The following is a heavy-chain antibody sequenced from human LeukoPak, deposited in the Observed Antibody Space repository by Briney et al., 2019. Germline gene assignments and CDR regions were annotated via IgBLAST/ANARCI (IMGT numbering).Heavy chain of an antibody. CDR1: GSTFTFYA. D-gene: IGHD4-17*01. J-gene: IGHJ6*03. CDR3: AKWDGDLYYYYYMDV. V-gene: IGHV3-23*01. Sequence: PGGSLRLSCAASGSTFTFYAMSWVRQAPGKGLEGVSFISGSGGSTYYADSVKGRFTISRDNSKNTLYLQMDSLRAEDTAVYYCAKWDGDLYYYYYMDVWGKGTTVTVSS. CDR2: ISGSGGST.